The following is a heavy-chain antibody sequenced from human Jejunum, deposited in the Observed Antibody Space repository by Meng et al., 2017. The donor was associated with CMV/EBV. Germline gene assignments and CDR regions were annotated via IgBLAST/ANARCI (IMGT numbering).Heavy chain of an antibody. CDR3: ARGDGPGSWLIDY. CDR2: ISAADGNT. J-gene: IGHJ4*02. D-gene: IGHD3-10*01. V-gene: IGHV1-3*01. Sequence: KATGYTFRTVAIHWVRQAPGQRLEWMGLISAADGNTIFSQRFQGRVTITRDTSASTDYMELSSLISEDTAVYYCARGDGPGSWLIDYWGQGTLVTVSS. CDR1: GYTFRTVA.